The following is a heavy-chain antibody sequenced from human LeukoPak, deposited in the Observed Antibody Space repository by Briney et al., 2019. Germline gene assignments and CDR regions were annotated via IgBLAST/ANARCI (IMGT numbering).Heavy chain of an antibody. CDR1: GGTFSSYA. Sequence: SVKVSCKASGGTFSSYAISWVRQAPGQGLEWMGGIIPIFGTANYAQKFQGRVTIIADESSRTAYMELSSLRSEDTAVYYCATIAAAGTQYYYYGMDVWGQGTTVTVSS. CDR3: ATIAAAGTQYYYYGMDV. J-gene: IGHJ6*02. CDR2: IIPIFGTA. D-gene: IGHD6-13*01. V-gene: IGHV1-69*01.